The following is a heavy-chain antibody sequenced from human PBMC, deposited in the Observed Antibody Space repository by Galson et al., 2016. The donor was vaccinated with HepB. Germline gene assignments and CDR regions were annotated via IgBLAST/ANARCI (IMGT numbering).Heavy chain of an antibody. CDR1: GYSFNNYA. CDR2: INGYNGDT. V-gene: IGHV1-18*01. J-gene: IGHJ4*02. Sequence: SVKVSCKASGYSFNNYAISWVRQAPGQGLEWMGWINGYNGDTNYAQKFQGRVTMTTDTSTSTAYMELRSLRSDDTAIYYCARWAGWLPQQSYFDYWGQGTLVTVSS. D-gene: IGHD5-12*01. CDR3: ARWAGWLPQQSYFDY.